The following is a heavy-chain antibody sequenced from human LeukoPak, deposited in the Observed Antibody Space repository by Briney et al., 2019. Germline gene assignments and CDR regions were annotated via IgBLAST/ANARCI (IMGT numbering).Heavy chain of an antibody. D-gene: IGHD3-3*01. Sequence: SETLSLTCTVSGGPISSGGYYWSWIRQYPGRGLEWIGYIYYSGSTYYNPSLKSRASISVDTSKNQLSLKLSSVTAADTAVYYCARVWMEAVLGVVIMGPNYYGMDVWGQGTTVTVSS. V-gene: IGHV4-31*03. CDR2: IYYSGST. J-gene: IGHJ6*02. CDR1: GGPISSGGYY. CDR3: ARVWMEAVLGVVIMGPNYYGMDV.